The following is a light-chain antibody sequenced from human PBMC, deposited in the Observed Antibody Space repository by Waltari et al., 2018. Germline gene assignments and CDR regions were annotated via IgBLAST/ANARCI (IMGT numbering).Light chain of an antibody. CDR2: DVA. J-gene: IGLJ2*01. V-gene: IGLV2-14*03. CDR3: SSYKSVNTR. CDR1: SSDVAGFNF. Sequence: QSALTQPAPMSGSPGQSITISCTGTSSDVAGFNFVPWDQQYPGKAPKLIIYDVAKRPSEGCHRLSWSRSGITASLTIAGPQSECEAEYSCSSYKSVNTRFGGGTKLTVL.